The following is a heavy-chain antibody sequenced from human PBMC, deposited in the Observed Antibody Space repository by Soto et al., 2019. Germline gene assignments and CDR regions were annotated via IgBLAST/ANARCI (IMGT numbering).Heavy chain of an antibody. CDR1: GGTFSSYA. Sequence: QVQLVQSGAEVKKPGSSVKVSCKASGGTFSSYAISWVRQAPGQGLEWMGGIIPISGTANYAQKFQGRVTLTATESTSTAYMEMSSMRSEDTAVYYCARSQGSSTSLEIYYYYYYGMDVWGQGTTVTVSS. V-gene: IGHV1-69*01. CDR2: IIPISGTA. D-gene: IGHD2-2*01. CDR3: ARSQGSSTSLEIYYYYYYGMDV. J-gene: IGHJ6*02.